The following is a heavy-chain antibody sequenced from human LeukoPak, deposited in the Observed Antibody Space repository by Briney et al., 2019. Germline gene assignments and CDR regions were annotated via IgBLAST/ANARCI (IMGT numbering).Heavy chain of an antibody. CDR1: GFTFSNSV. CDR3: AKDLDYGENWFDP. Sequence: GGSLRLSCAASGFTFSNSVMSWVRQAPGKGLEWVSLISGSGDNIYYVDSVKGRFTISRDNSKNTLYLQMNSLRAEDTAVYYCAKDLDYGENWFDPWGQGTLVTVSS. J-gene: IGHJ5*02. CDR2: ISGSGDNI. V-gene: IGHV3-23*01. D-gene: IGHD4-17*01.